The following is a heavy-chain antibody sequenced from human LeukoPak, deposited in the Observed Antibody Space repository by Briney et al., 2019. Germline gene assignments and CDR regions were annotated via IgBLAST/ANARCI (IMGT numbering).Heavy chain of an antibody. Sequence: GESLKISCKGSGYSFTSYWIGWVRQMPGKGLEWMGIIYPGDSDTRYSSSFQGQVTISADKSISTAYLQWSSLKASDTAMYYCARRLAAAGTTFWFDPWGQGTLVTVSS. CDR3: ARRLAAAGTTFWFDP. J-gene: IGHJ5*02. V-gene: IGHV5-51*01. D-gene: IGHD6-13*01. CDR1: GYSFTSYW. CDR2: IYPGDSDT.